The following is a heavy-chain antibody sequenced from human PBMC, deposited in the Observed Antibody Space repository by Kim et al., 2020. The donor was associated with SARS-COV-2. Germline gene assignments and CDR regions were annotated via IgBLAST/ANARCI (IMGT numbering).Heavy chain of an antibody. V-gene: IGHV3-30-3*01. CDR3: ARDPSDIVVVPAEFDY. D-gene: IGHD2-2*01. Sequence: GGSLRLSCAASGFTFSSYAMHWVRQAPGKGLEWVAVISYDGSNKYYADSVKGRFTISRDNSKNTLYLQMNSLRAEDTAVYYCARDPSDIVVVPAEFDYWGQGTLVTVSS. CDR1: GFTFSSYA. CDR2: ISYDGSNK. J-gene: IGHJ4*02.